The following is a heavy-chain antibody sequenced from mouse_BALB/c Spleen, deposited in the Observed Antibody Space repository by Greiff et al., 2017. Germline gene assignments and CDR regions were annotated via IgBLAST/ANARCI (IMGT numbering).Heavy chain of an antibody. J-gene: IGHJ3*01. CDR3: ARERAMITTEVLPSY. CDR1: GFTFSSYG. V-gene: IGHV5-6-3*01. D-gene: IGHD2-4*01. Sequence: EVKLVESGGGLVQPGGSLKLSCAASGFTFSSYGMSWVRQTPDKRLELVATINSNGGSTYYPDSVKGRFTISRDNAKNTLYLQMSSLKSEDTAMYYCARERAMITTEVLPSYWGQGTLVTVSA. CDR2: INSNGGST.